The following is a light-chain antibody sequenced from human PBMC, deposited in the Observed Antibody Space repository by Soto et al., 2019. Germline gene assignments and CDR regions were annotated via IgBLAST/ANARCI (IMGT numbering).Light chain of an antibody. CDR3: SSYAGYSTSVV. Sequence: QSALTQPASVSGSPGQSITISCTGTSSDVGSYNLVSWYQQHPGKAPKLMIHEANKRPSGVSDRFSGSKSGNTASLTISGLQAEDEAEYYCSSYAGYSTSVVFGGGTKVTVL. CDR1: SSDVGSYNL. V-gene: IGLV2-23*01. CDR2: EAN. J-gene: IGLJ2*01.